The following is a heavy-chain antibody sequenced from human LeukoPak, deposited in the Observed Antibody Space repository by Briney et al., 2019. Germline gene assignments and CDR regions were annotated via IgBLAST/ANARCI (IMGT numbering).Heavy chain of an antibody. V-gene: IGHV1-69*13. CDR2: IIPIFGTA. D-gene: IGHD3-9*01. Sequence: ASVKVSCKASGYTFTSYDINWVRQATGQGLEWMGGIIPIFGTANYTRKFQGRVTITADESTSTAYMELSSLRSEDTAVYYCARGNDILTGYYPLVYWGQGTLVTVSS. CDR3: ARGNDILTGYYPLVY. CDR1: GYTFTSYD. J-gene: IGHJ4*02.